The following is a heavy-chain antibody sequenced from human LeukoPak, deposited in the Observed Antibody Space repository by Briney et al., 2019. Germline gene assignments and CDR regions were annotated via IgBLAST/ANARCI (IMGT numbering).Heavy chain of an antibody. V-gene: IGHV3-15*01. CDR3: TTDPPGYCSRSSCRPFGY. Sequence: KPGGSLRLSCAASGFTFNNAWMSWVRQAPGKGLEWVSRIKSKTDGGTTDYAAPVKGRFSISRDDSKNTLYLQMNSLKTEDTAVYHCTTDPPGYCSRSSCRPFGYWGQGTLVTVSS. J-gene: IGHJ4*02. D-gene: IGHD2-2*01. CDR1: GFTFNNAW. CDR2: IKSKTDGGTT.